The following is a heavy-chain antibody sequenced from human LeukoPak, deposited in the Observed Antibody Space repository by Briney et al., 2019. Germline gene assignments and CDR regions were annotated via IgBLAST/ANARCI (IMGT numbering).Heavy chain of an antibody. CDR2: IYTSGST. Sequence: PSETLSLTCTVSGGSISSGSYYWSWIRQPAGKGLEWIGRIYTSGSTNYNPSLKSRVTISVDTSKNQFSLKLSSVTAADTAVYYCARAMDYYDSSGPFDPWGQGTLVTVSS. V-gene: IGHV4-61*02. J-gene: IGHJ5*02. CDR1: GGSISSGSYY. D-gene: IGHD3-22*01. CDR3: ARAMDYYDSSGPFDP.